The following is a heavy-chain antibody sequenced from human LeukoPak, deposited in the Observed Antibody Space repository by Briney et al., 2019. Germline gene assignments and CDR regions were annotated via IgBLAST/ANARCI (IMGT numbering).Heavy chain of an antibody. D-gene: IGHD6-6*01. J-gene: IGHJ4*02. V-gene: IGHV4-59*08. CDR3: ARHSSIAARFDY. CDR2: IYYSGST. Sequence: SETLSLTCAVSGYSISSGYYWSWIRQPPGKGLEWIGYIYYSGSTNYNPSLKSRVTISVDTSKNQFSLKLSSVTAAGTAVYYCARHSSIAARFDYWGQGTLVTVSS. CDR1: GYSISSGYY.